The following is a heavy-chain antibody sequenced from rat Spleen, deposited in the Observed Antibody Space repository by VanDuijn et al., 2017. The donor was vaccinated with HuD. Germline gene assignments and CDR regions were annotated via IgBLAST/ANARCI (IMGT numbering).Heavy chain of an antibody. CDR3: TRSWGYYYDGSPQWFAY. Sequence: QVQLKESGPGLVQPSQTLSLICTVSGFTLSRYHVHWVRQPPGKGLEWMGVVWSDGSTDYNSALKSRLSISRDTSKSQVFLKMNSLQTDDTAIYFCTRSWGYYYDGSPQWFAYWGQGTLVTVSS. V-gene: IGHV2-1*01. CDR1: GFTLSRYH. CDR2: VWSDGST. J-gene: IGHJ3*01. D-gene: IGHD1-12*03.